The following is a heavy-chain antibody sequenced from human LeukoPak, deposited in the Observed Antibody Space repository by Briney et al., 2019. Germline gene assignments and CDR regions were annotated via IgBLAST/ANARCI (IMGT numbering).Heavy chain of an antibody. CDR3: ARDSTFGGITAAMDV. Sequence: SETLSLTCTVSGGSISSYYWSWIRQPAGKGLEWIGRIYTSGSTNYNPSLKSRVTMSVDTSKNQLSLKLSSVTAADTAVYYCARDSTFGGITAAMDVWGKGTTVTVSS. D-gene: IGHD3-3*01. J-gene: IGHJ6*03. CDR2: IYTSGST. V-gene: IGHV4-4*07. CDR1: GGSISSYY.